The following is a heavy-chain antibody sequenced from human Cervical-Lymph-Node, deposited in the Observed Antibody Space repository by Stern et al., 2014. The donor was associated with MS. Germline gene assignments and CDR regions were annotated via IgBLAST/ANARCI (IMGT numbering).Heavy chain of an antibody. CDR3: ARQTTAWASDV. V-gene: IGHV5-51*01. CDR1: GYKFSIYW. CDR2: IYPGASET. Sequence: EVQLLESGAELIRQGESLKISCKGSGYKFSIYWIAWVRQMPGKGLEWMGSIYPGASETRYSPSFQGQVTMSADKSTSTAYLQWSSLNASDTAMYFCARQTTAWASDVWGQGTLVTVSS. D-gene: IGHD1-14*01. J-gene: IGHJ4*02.